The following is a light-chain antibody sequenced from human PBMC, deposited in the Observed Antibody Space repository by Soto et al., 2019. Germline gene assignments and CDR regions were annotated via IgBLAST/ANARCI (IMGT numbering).Light chain of an antibody. CDR2: DAS. CDR1: QSVTSNY. Sequence: EIVLTQSPGTLSLSPRERATLSCRASQSVTSNYLAWYQQKPGQAPRLLICDASSRATGIPDRFSGSGSGTDFTLTIARLEPEDFAVYYCQQYGTSPYSFGQGTKLEIK. CDR3: QQYGTSPYS. J-gene: IGKJ2*01. V-gene: IGKV3-20*01.